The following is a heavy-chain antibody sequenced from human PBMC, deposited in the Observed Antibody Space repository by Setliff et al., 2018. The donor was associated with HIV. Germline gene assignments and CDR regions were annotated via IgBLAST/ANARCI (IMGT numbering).Heavy chain of an antibody. CDR3: ARDGYYYDGSAYSTFDY. CDR2: ISAYNGNT. CDR1: GYTFINYS. V-gene: IGHV1-18*01. Sequence: ASVKVSCKASGYTFINYSISWVRQAPGQGLEWMGWISAYNGNTNYAQQLQGRVTMTTDTSTSTAYMELRSLRSDDTAVYYCARDGYYYDGSAYSTFDYWGQGTLVTVSS. D-gene: IGHD3-22*01. J-gene: IGHJ4*02.